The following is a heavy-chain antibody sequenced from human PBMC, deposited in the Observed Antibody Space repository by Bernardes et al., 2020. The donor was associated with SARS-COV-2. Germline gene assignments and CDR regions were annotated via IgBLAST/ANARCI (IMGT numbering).Heavy chain of an antibody. J-gene: IGHJ4*02. V-gene: IGHV3-74*01. CDR1: GKTFSGFW. CDR3: ARHVVGREDF. CDR2: INDAGSTT. Sequence: GGSLRPSCEAYGKTFSGFWMHWVRQVPGKGLVWVSRINDAGSTTDSPETVKGRFTISSDNAKNTLFLHMSSLRAEDAAVYYCARHVVGREDFWSQGTLVTVSS. D-gene: IGHD1-26*01.